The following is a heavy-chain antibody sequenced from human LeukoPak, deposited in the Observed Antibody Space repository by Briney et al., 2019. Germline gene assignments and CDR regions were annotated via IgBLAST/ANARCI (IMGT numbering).Heavy chain of an antibody. J-gene: IGHJ5*02. CDR2: INGDGTDA. CDR3: APNWFDA. Sequence: GGSLRLSCAASGFTFSSYWIHWVRQAPGKGPVWVSRINGDGTDANYADSVRGRFTISRDNTKITVYLQMNSLRAEDTAVYYCAPNWFDAWGQGTLVTVSS. CDR1: GFTFSSYW. V-gene: IGHV3-74*01.